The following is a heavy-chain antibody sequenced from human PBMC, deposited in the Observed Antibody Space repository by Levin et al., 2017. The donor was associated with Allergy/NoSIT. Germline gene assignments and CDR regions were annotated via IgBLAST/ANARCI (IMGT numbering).Heavy chain of an antibody. Sequence: PGGSLRLSCAASGFIFSSYAMTWVRQAPGKGLEWVSAISYSGGSTYYAGSVKGRFTISRDNSKNTVYLQMNSLRAEDTAIYYCAKGSEDYGEYPYPYYFYYGMDVWGQGTTVTVSS. D-gene: IGHD4-17*01. J-gene: IGHJ6*02. CDR2: ISYSGGST. CDR3: AKGSEDYGEYPYPYYFYYGMDV. V-gene: IGHV3-23*01. CDR1: GFIFSSYA.